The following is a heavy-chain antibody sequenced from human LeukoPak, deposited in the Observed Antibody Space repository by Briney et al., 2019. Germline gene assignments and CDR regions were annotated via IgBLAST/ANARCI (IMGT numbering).Heavy chain of an antibody. Sequence: GGCLRLSCAAPGFTFSSFGMHWVRQAPVRGLEWVAVIWDDVSKKYYADSVEARFTISRDNTKNTVYLQMDSLRAEDTALYYCARDLGRGNTPFDYWGQGTLVTVSS. CDR1: GFTFSSFG. CDR3: ARDLGRGNTPFDY. V-gene: IGHV3-33*01. CDR2: IWDDVSKK. D-gene: IGHD3-16*01. J-gene: IGHJ4*02.